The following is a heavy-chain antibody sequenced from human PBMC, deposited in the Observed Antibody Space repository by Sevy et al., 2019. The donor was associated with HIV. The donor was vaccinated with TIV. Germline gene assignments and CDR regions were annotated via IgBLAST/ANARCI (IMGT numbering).Heavy chain of an antibody. V-gene: IGHV3-30*02. J-gene: IGHJ6*02. CDR3: APLYYYGSGSPWGMDV. CDR2: IRYDGSNK. CDR1: GFTFSSYG. D-gene: IGHD3-10*01. Sequence: GGSLRLSCAASGFTFSSYGMHWVRQAPGKGLEWVAFIRYDGSNKYYADSVKGRFTISRDNSKNTLYLQMKSLRAEDTAVYYCAPLYYYGSGSPWGMDVWGQGTTVTVSS.